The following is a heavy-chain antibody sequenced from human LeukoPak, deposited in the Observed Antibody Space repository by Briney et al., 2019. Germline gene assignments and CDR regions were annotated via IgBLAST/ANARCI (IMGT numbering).Heavy chain of an antibody. CDR2: IYYSGST. Sequence: SETLSLTCTVSGGSISSYYWSWIRQPPGKGLEWIGYIYYSGSTNYNPSLKSRVTISVDTSKNQFSLKLSSVTAADTAVYYCARLGGDETYYYGSGSHYVDYWGQGTLVTVSS. J-gene: IGHJ4*02. V-gene: IGHV4-59*08. CDR1: GGSISSYY. CDR3: ARLGGDETYYYGSGSHYVDY. D-gene: IGHD3-10*01.